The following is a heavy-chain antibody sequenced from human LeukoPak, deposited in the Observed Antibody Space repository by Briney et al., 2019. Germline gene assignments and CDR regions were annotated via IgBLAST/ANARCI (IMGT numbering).Heavy chain of an antibody. J-gene: IGHJ3*02. CDR1: GGTFSSYE. CDR3: ARSGIAVAGTDAFDI. Sequence: SVKVSCKASGGTFSSYEISWVRQAPGQGLEWMGGIIPMFGTAKYAQKFQGRVTITADKSTSTAYMELSSLRSEGTAVYYCARSGIAVAGTDAFDIWGQGTMVTVSS. CDR2: IIPMFGTA. V-gene: IGHV1-69*06. D-gene: IGHD6-19*01.